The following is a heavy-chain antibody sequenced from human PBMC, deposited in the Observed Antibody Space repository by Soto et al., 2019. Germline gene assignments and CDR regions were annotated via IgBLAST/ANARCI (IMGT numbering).Heavy chain of an antibody. CDR1: GFTFSSYA. Sequence: GGSLRLSCAASGFTFSSYAMSWVRQAPGKGLEWVSAISGSGGSTYYADSVKGRFTISRDNSKNTLYLQMNSLRAEDTAVYYCAKYERQIAVAALGWDAPAWFDPWGQGTLVTVSS. D-gene: IGHD6-19*01. CDR2: ISGSGGST. V-gene: IGHV3-23*01. J-gene: IGHJ5*02. CDR3: AKYERQIAVAALGWDAPAWFDP.